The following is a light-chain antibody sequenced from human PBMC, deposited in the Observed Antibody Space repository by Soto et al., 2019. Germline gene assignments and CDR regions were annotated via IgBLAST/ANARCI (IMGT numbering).Light chain of an antibody. CDR3: AARDDSLNGYV. J-gene: IGLJ1*01. V-gene: IGLV1-44*01. CDR2: SLS. Sequence: QSVLTQPPSASGTPGQRVAFSCSGSTSNIGANTVNWYQQLPGAAPKLLIYSLSQRPSGVPDRFSGSKSGTSASLAISGLQSDDEADYYCAARDDSLNGYVFGTGTKVTVL. CDR1: TSNIGANT.